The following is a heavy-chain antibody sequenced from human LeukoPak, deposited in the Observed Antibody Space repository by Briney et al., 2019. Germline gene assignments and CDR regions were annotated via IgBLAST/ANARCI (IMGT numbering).Heavy chain of an antibody. CDR2: IYYTGST. D-gene: IGHD3-10*01. CDR1: GGSISNYY. V-gene: IGHV4-59*01. Sequence: KPSETLSLTCTVSGGSISNYYWTWIRQPPGKGLEWIGYIYYTGSTNYNPSLKSRVTISVDTSKNQFSLKLSSVTAADTAVYYCARTTMVRGTYYMDVWGKGTTVTISS. J-gene: IGHJ6*03. CDR3: ARTTMVRGTYYMDV.